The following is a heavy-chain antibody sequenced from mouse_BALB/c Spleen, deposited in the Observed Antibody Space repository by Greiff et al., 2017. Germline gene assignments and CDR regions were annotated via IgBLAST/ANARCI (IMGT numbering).Heavy chain of an antibody. D-gene: IGHD1-3*01. J-gene: IGHJ4*01. CDR3: ARDTKGYAMDY. V-gene: IGHV7-1*02. CDR2: SRNKANDYTT. CDR1: GFTFSDFY. Sequence: EVMLVDSGGGLVQPGGSLRLSCATSGFTFSDFYMEWVRQPPGKRLEWIAASRNKANDYTTEYSASVKGRFIVSRDTSQSILYLQMNALRAEDTAIYYCARDTKGYAMDYWGQGTSVTVSS.